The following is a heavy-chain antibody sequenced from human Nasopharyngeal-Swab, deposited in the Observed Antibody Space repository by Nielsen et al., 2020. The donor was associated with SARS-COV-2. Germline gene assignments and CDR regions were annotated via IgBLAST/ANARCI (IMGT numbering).Heavy chain of an antibody. CDR3: TRCGGGCYSGRDY. J-gene: IGHJ4*02. CDR2: VRSKGNNYAT. V-gene: IGHV3-73*01. D-gene: IGHD2-15*01. CDR1: GFTFSDSV. Sequence: ESLKISCAASGFTFSDSVIHWVRQASGKGLEWVGRVRSKGNNYATAYSASVKGRFIIFRDDPTNTAYLQMNSLKTEDTAVYYCTRCGGGCYSGRDYWGQGTLVTVSS.